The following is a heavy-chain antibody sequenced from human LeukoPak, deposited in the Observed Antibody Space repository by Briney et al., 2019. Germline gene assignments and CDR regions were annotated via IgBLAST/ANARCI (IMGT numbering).Heavy chain of an antibody. V-gene: IGHV3-74*01. CDR2: INSDGSST. CDR3: ERGDDILTAYYYYYGMDV. D-gene: IGHD3-9*01. Sequence: GGSLRLSCAASGFTFSSYWMHWVRQAPGKGLVWVPRINSDGSSTSYADSVKGRFNISRDNAKKTLYLQMNSLRAEDTAVYYCERGDDILTAYYYYYGMDVWGKGTTVTVSS. CDR1: GFTFSSYW. J-gene: IGHJ6*04.